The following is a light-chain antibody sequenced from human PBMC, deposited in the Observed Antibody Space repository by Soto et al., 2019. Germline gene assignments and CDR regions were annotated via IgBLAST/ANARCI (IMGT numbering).Light chain of an antibody. CDR1: SSDIGAGYD. CDR3: QSYDSSLSGWV. V-gene: IGLV1-40*01. Sequence: QSALTQPPSVSGAPGQRVTISCTGSSSDIGAGYDVHWYQQLPGTAPKLLIYDNSNRPSGVPDRFSGSKSGTSASLAITGLQAEDEADYYCQSYDSSLSGWVFGGGTQLTVL. CDR2: DNS. J-gene: IGLJ3*02.